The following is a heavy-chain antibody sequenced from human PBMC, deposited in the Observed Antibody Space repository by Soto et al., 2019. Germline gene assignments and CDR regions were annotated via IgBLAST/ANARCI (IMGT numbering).Heavy chain of an antibody. J-gene: IGHJ4*02. CDR1: GGTFSSYA. CDR2: IIPIFGTA. V-gene: IGHV1-69*01. CDR3: ASGATVVIAPGPRFDY. D-gene: IGHD4-17*01. Sequence: QVQLVQSGAEVKKPGSSVNVSCKASGGTFSSYAISCVRQAPGQGLEWMGGIIPIFGTANYAQKFQGRVTITADESTSTAYMELSSLRSEDTAVYYCASGATVVIAPGPRFDYWGQGTLVTVSS.